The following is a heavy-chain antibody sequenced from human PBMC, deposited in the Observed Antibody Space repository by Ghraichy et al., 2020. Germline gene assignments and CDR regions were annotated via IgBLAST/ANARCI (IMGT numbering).Heavy chain of an antibody. D-gene: IGHD3-16*01. CDR2: IWQDGGEI. CDR3: ATDIDYRLDS. V-gene: IGHV3-7*04. CDR1: GFSFSSHF. J-gene: IGHJ4*02. Sequence: GESLNISCEVSGFSFSSHFMGWVRQAPGKRLEWVANIWQDGGEIFYVDSVKGRFTISKDNAKNLLYLQMNSLRAEDTAIYYCATDIDYRLDSWGQGTLVTVSS.